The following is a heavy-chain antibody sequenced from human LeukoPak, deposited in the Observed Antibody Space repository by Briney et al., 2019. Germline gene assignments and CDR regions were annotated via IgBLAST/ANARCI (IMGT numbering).Heavy chain of an antibody. Sequence: SETLSLTCAVYGGSFSGYYWSWIRQPPGKGLEWIGEINHSGGTNYNPSLKSRVTISVDTSKNQFSLKLSSVTAADTAVYYCARVNYDILTGYYKDYWGQGTLVTVSS. V-gene: IGHV4-34*01. CDR1: GGSFSGYY. J-gene: IGHJ4*02. CDR2: INHSGGT. CDR3: ARVNYDILTGYYKDY. D-gene: IGHD3-9*01.